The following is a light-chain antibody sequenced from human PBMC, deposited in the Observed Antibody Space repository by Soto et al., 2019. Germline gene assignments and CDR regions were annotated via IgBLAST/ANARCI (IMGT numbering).Light chain of an antibody. CDR1: SSDVGGYNY. J-gene: IGLJ1*01. Sequence: QSVLTQPASVSGSPGQSITISCTGTSSDVGGYNYVSWYQQHPGKAPKLMICDVSDRPSGISNRFSGSKSGNTASLTISGLQAEYEANYYCSSYTTSSTYVFGTGTKVTVL. CDR3: SSYTTSSTYV. V-gene: IGLV2-14*01. CDR2: DVS.